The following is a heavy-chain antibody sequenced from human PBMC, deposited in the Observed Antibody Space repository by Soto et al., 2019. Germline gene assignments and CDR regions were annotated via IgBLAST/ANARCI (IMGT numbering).Heavy chain of an antibody. V-gene: IGHV4-59*01. D-gene: IGHD3-10*01. CDR2: IYYSGST. CDR1: GGSISGYY. J-gene: IGHJ3*02. Sequence: PSETLSLTCIDSGGSISGYYWSWIRQPPGKGLEWIGYIYYSGSTNYNPSLKSRVTISVDTSKNQFSLTLSSVTAADTAVYYCARVWGGAFDIWGQGTMVTVSS. CDR3: ARVWGGAFDI.